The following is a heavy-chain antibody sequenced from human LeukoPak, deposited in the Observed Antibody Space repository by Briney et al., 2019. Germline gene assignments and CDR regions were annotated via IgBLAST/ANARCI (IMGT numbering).Heavy chain of an antibody. V-gene: IGHV1-69*04. D-gene: IGHD5-18*01. CDR2: IIPILGIA. Sequence: SVKVSFKASGGTFSSYAISWVRQAPGQGLEWMGRIIPILGIANYAQKFQGRVTITADKSTSTAYMELSSLRSEDTAVYYCARDPTTHTASDRRWGQGTLVTVSS. CDR3: ARDPTTHTASDRR. J-gene: IGHJ4*02. CDR1: GGTFSSYA.